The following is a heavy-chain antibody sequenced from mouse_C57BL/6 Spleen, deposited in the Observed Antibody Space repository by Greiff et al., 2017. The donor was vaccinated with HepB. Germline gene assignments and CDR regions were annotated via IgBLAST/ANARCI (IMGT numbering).Heavy chain of an antibody. CDR3: TRADGYPAWFAY. Sequence: EVQLVESGEGLVKPGGSLKLSCAASGFTFSSYAMSWVRQTPEKRLEWVAYISSGGDYIYYADTVKGRFTISRDNARNTLYLQMSSLKSEDTAMYYFTRADGYPAWFAYWGQGTLVTVSA. CDR1: GFTFSSYA. D-gene: IGHD2-3*01. J-gene: IGHJ3*01. CDR2: ISSGGDYI. V-gene: IGHV5-9-1*02.